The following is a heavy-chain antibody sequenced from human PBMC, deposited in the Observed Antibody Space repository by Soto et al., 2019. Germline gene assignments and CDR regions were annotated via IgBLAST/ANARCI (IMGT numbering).Heavy chain of an antibody. CDR3: AREFRLRDSSGWTDFDY. CDR2: TSYRSKWYN. V-gene: IGHV6-1*01. D-gene: IGHD6-19*01. J-gene: IGHJ4*02. Sequence: KQSQTLSLTCAISGDSVSSNSAAWNWIRQSPSRGLEWLGRTSYRSKWYNDYAVSVKSRITINPDTSKNQFSLQLNSVTPEDTAVYYCAREFRLRDSSGWTDFDYWGQGTPVTVSS. CDR1: GDSVSSNSAA.